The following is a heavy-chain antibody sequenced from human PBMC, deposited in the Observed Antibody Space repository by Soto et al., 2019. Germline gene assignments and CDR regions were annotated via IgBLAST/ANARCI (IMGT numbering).Heavy chain of an antibody. CDR3: AREGLLPYYYYGMDV. CDR2: ISAYNGNT. Sequence: QVQLVQCGGEVKKPGASVKVSCRASGYTFSNYGITWVRQAPGQGVEWMGWISAYNGNTNYAQKLQGRVTMTTDTSTNTVYMELRSLRSDDTAVYYCAREGLLPYYYYGMDVWGQGTTVTVSS. J-gene: IGHJ6*02. V-gene: IGHV1-18*01. D-gene: IGHD2-15*01. CDR1: GYTFSNYG.